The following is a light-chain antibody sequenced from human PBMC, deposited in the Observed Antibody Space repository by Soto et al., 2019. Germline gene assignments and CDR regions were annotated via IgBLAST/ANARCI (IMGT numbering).Light chain of an antibody. Sequence: QSVLTQPASVSGSPGQSITISCTGTRSDVGFYKLVSWYQQHPGKAPKVMIYDDTNRPSGVSTRFSGSKSGNTASLTISGLQAEDESYYYCSSYALSKNVLFGGGTKLTVL. CDR3: SSYALSKNVL. J-gene: IGLJ2*01. CDR2: DDT. CDR1: RSDVGFYKL. V-gene: IGLV2-23*01.